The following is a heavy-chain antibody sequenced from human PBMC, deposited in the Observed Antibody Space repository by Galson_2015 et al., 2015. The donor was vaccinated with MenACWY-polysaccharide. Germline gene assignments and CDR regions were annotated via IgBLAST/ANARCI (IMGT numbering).Heavy chain of an antibody. CDR2: INAGNGNT. J-gene: IGHJ5*02. CDR1: GYTFTSYG. V-gene: IGHV1-3*01. Sequence: SVKVSCKASGYTFTSYGMHWVRQAPGQRPEWMGWINAGNGNTKYAQKFQGRVTMTRDTSASIAYMELSSLTSEDTAVYYCARNPKVTMLRGAGWFDPWGQGTLVIVSS. CDR3: ARNPKVTMLRGAGWFDP. D-gene: IGHD3-10*01.